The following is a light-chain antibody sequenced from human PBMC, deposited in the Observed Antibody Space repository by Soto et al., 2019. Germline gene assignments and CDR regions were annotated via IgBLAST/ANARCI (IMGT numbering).Light chain of an antibody. CDR2: GAS. V-gene: IGKV3-20*01. J-gene: IGKJ3*01. Sequence: EIVLTQSPATLSLSPGERATLSCRASQSVGSYLAWFQQTPGQAPRLLIYGASSRATGVPDRFSASGSGTDFTLTISRLEPEDFAVYYCQQYGRSPFTFGPGTKVDIK. CDR1: QSVGSY. CDR3: QQYGRSPFT.